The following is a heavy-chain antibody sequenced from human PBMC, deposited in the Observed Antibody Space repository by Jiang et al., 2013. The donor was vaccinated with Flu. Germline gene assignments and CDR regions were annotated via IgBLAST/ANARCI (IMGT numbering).Heavy chain of an antibody. CDR3: ARYSTPDY. CDR2: ISGSGGNT. CDR1: GFTFSTYA. V-gene: IGHV3-23*01. Sequence: VQLLESGGGLVQPGGSLRLSCAASGFTFSTYAMSWVRQAPGKGLEWVSVISGSGGNTYYADSVKGRFTISRDNSKNTLYLQMNSLRAEDTAVYYCARYSTPDYWGQGILVTVSS. J-gene: IGHJ4*02. D-gene: IGHD6-13*01.